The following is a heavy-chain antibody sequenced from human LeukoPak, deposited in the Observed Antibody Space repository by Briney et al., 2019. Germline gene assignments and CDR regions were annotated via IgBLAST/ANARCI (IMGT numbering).Heavy chain of an antibody. V-gene: IGHV1-8*01. J-gene: IGHJ5*02. CDR1: GYTFTSYD. D-gene: IGHD6-19*01. CDR2: MNPNSGNT. Sequence: ASVKVSCKASGYTFTSYDINWVRQAPGQGLEWMGWMNPNSGNTGYAQKFQGRVTMTRNTSISTAYMELSSLRSEDTAVYYCARDPWSSGCFDPWGQGTLVTVSS. CDR3: ARDPWSSGCFDP.